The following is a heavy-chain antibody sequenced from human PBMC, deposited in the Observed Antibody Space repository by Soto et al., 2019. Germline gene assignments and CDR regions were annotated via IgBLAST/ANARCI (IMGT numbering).Heavy chain of an antibody. Sequence: ASVKVSCKASGHTFTSYGISWVRQAPGQGPEWMGWISAYNGNTNYAQKLQGRVTMTTDASTSTAYMELRSLRFDDTAVYYCARDHSGRPFYWGQGTLVTVSS. J-gene: IGHJ4*02. CDR3: ARDHSGRPFY. CDR1: GHTFTSYG. D-gene: IGHD1-26*01. V-gene: IGHV1-18*01. CDR2: ISAYNGNT.